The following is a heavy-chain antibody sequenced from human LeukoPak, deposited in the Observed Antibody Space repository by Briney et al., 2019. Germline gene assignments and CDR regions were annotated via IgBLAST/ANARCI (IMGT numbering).Heavy chain of an antibody. Sequence: GASVKVSCKASGHTFTGYYIYWVRQAPGQGLEWMGGFDPEDGETIYAQKFQGRVTMTEDTSTDTAYMELSSLRSEDTAVYYCATGDINTLPDRYYFYMDVWGKGTTVTVSS. CDR3: ATGDINTLPDRYYFYMDV. CDR1: GHTFTGYY. V-gene: IGHV1-24*01. CDR2: FDPEDGET. J-gene: IGHJ6*03. D-gene: IGHD2-15*01.